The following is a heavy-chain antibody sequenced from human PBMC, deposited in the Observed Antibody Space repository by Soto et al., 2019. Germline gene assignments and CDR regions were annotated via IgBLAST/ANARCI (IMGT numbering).Heavy chain of an antibody. Sequence: QVQLVQSGAEVKKPGASVKVSCKASGYTFTNHGISWVRQAPGQGLEWLGWSSGHNGNTKYAQRLQGRVTMTTDTSTGTAYMELRSLTSDDTAVYYCARDLYPLAYYFDYWGQGTLVTVSS. CDR2: SSGHNGNT. CDR1: GYTFTNHG. CDR3: ARDLYPLAYYFDY. V-gene: IGHV1-18*01. J-gene: IGHJ4*02.